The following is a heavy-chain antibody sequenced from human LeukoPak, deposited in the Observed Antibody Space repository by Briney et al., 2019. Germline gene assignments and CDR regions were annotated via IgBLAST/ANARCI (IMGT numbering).Heavy chain of an antibody. CDR1: GFTFSSNA. CDR2: ICSNGGRT. Sequence: GGSLRLSCAASGFTFSSNAMHWVRQAPGKGLEYVSGICSNGGRTYYADSVKGRFTISRDNSKNTLYLQRGSLRAEDMAVYYCARSNGSGSYQLDYWGQGTLVTVAS. CDR3: ARSNGSGSYQLDY. V-gene: IGHV3-64*02. D-gene: IGHD3-10*01. J-gene: IGHJ4*02.